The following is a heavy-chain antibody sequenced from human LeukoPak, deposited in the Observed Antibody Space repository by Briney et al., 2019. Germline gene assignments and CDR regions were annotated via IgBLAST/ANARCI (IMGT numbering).Heavy chain of an antibody. CDR2: IRGSGGST. J-gene: IGHJ5*02. Sequence: TAGTLSLSCAASGFTFSSYAMSWVRQAPGKGLEWVSAIRGSGGSTSYADSVKGRFTISRDHSTNTLYLQMNSLRAADTAVYYCAKDALGPITGARFDPWGQGTLVTVSS. CDR3: AKDALGPITGARFDP. D-gene: IGHD1-20*01. CDR1: GFTFSSYA. V-gene: IGHV3-23*01.